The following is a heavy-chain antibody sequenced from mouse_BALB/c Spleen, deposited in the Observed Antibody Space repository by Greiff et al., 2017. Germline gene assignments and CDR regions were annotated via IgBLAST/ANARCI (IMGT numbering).Heavy chain of an antibody. Sequence: EVKLVESGPSLVKPSQTLSLTCSVTGDSITSGYWNWIRKFPGNKLEYMGYISYSGSTYYNPSLKSRISITRDTSKNQYYLQLNTVTTEDTATYYCAREIYYGPYAMDDWGEGTSVTVSS. CDR2: ISYSGST. V-gene: IGHV3-8*02. J-gene: IGHJ4*01. CDR1: GDSITSGY. D-gene: IGHD2-1*01. CDR3: AREIYYGPYAMDD.